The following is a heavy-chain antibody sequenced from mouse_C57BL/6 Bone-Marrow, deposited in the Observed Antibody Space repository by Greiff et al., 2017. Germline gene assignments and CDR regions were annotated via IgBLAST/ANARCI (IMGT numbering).Heavy chain of an antibody. Sequence: VQLQQSGPELVKPGASVKIPCKASGYTFTDYNMDWVKQSHGKSLEWIGDINPNNGGTIYNQKFKGKATLTVDKSSSTAYMELRSLTSEDTAVYYCARYYGSSYHYWYFDVWGTGTTVTVSS. D-gene: IGHD1-1*01. CDR3: ARYYGSSYHYWYFDV. CDR1: GYTFTDYN. CDR2: INPNNGGT. V-gene: IGHV1-18*01. J-gene: IGHJ1*03.